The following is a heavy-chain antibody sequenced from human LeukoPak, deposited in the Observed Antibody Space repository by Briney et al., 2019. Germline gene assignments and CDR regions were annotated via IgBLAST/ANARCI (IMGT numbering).Heavy chain of an antibody. Sequence: SETLSLTCTVSGRSISSSNYYWGWIRQPPTKGLEWIGNIYYSGSIYYNPSLKSRVTISVDTSKNQFSLKLNSVTAADTAVFYCASTKHGADFDYWGQGTLVTVSS. V-gene: IGHV4-39*07. CDR2: IYYSGSI. CDR3: ASTKHGADFDY. D-gene: IGHD2-2*01. J-gene: IGHJ4*02. CDR1: GRSISSSNYY.